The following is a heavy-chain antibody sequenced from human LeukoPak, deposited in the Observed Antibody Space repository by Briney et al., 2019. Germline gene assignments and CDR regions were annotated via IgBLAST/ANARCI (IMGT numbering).Heavy chain of an antibody. V-gene: IGHV3-20*04. CDR2: INWNGRIT. D-gene: IGHD5-18*01. CDR1: GFTFDDYA. J-gene: IGHJ6*03. Sequence: PGESLRLSCAASGFTFDDYAMNWVRQVPGRGLEWVSGINWNGRITEYADSVKDRFTISRQNTKNSLYLYMNNLGGEDTALYFCARGSVQLWLRDTYYYMDVWGKGTTVPVSS. CDR3: ARGSVQLWLRDTYYYMDV.